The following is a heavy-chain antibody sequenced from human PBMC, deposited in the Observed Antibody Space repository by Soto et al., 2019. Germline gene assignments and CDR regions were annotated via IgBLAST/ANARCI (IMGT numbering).Heavy chain of an antibody. J-gene: IGHJ6*02. CDR1: GYTFTGYY. CDR2: INPNSGGT. D-gene: IGHD6-19*01. CDR3: ARDQIAVAHVGNYYYYGMDV. Sequence: VKVSCKASGYTFTGYYMHWVRQAPGQGLEWMGWINPNSGGTNYAQKFQGWVTMTRDTSISTAYMELSRLRSDDTAVYYCARDQIAVAHVGNYYYYGMDVWGQGTTVTVSS. V-gene: IGHV1-2*04.